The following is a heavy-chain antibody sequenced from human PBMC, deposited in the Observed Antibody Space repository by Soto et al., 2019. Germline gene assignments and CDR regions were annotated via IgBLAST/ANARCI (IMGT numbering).Heavy chain of an antibody. Sequence: ASVKVSCKASGYTFTGYYMHWVRQAPGQGLEWLGWINSDNDNTTYAQKYQGRVTMARDTSTSTVYMELSSLRSEDTAVYYCARLESSGYYFAYWGQGTLVTVSS. J-gene: IGHJ4*02. V-gene: IGHV1-46*03. CDR2: INSDNDNT. D-gene: IGHD3-22*01. CDR3: ARLESSGYYFAY. CDR1: GYTFTGYY.